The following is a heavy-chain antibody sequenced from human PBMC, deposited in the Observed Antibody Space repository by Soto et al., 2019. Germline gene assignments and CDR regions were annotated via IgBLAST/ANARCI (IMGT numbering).Heavy chain of an antibody. D-gene: IGHD5-12*01. Sequence: SETLSLTCTVSGGSISSGGYYWSWIRQHPGKGLEWIGYIYYSGSTYYNPSLKSRVTISVDTSKNQFSLKMSSVTAADTAVYYCARDTRVYEARGYYYYYGMDVWGQGTTVTVSS. V-gene: IGHV4-31*03. CDR2: IYYSGST. CDR1: GGSISSGGYY. J-gene: IGHJ6*02. CDR3: ARDTRVYEARGYYYYYGMDV.